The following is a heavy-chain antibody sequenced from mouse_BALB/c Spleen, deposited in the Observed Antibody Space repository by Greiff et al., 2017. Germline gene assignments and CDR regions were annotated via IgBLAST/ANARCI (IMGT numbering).Heavy chain of an antibody. J-gene: IGHJ2*01. D-gene: IGHD1-1*01. CDR3: ARGTLLLRSYFDY. CDR2: IWAGGST. Sequence: VQLKESGPGLVAPSQSLSITCTVSGFSLTSYGVHWVRQPPGKGLEWLGVIWAGGSTNYNSALMSRLSISKDNSKSQVFLKMNSLQTDDTAMYYCARGTLLLRSYFDYWGQGTTLTVSS. V-gene: IGHV2-9*02. CDR1: GFSLTSYG.